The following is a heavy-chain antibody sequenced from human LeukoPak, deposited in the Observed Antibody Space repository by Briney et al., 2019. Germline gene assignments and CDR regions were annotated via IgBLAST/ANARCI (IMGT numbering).Heavy chain of an antibody. V-gene: IGHV4-39*07. CDR1: GGSISSSSYY. CDR3: ARGRGYGSGSPPYYYYMDV. J-gene: IGHJ6*03. Sequence: SETLSLTCTVSGGSISSSSYYWGWIRQPPGKGLEWIGEINHSGSTNYNPSLKSRVTISVDTSKNQFSLKLSSVTAADTAVYYCARGRGYGSGSPPYYYYMDVWGKGTTVTISS. D-gene: IGHD3-10*01. CDR2: INHSGST.